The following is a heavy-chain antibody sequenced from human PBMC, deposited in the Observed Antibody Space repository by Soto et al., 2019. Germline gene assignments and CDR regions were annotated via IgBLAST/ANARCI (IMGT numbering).Heavy chain of an antibody. D-gene: IGHD6-6*01. V-gene: IGHV3-21*01. Sequence: PGGSLRLSCAASGFTFSSYSMNWVRQAPGKGLEWVSSISSSSSYIYYADSVKGRFTISRDNVKNSLYLQMNSVRAEDTAVYYCAREGIAARPGIDYWGQGTLVTVSS. CDR1: GFTFSSYS. CDR3: AREGIAARPGIDY. CDR2: ISSSSSYI. J-gene: IGHJ4*02.